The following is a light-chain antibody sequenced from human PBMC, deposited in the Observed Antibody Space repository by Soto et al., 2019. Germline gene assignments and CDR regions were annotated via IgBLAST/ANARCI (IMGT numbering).Light chain of an antibody. CDR1: SSEVGAYNY. Sequence: QSVLTQPASVSGSPGQSITISCTGTSSEVGAYNYVSWYQQHPGKAPKLMIYDVGNRPSGVSNSFSGSKSGNTASLTISGLQAEDEADYYCNSYTGSSTPYGFGTGTKVTVL. J-gene: IGLJ1*01. CDR3: NSYTGSSTPYG. CDR2: DVG. V-gene: IGLV2-14*01.